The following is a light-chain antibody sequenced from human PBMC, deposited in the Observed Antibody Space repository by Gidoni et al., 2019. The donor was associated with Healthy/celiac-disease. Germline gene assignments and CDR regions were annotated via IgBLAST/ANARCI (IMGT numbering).Light chain of an antibody. V-gene: IGKV1-33*01. CDR3: QQYDNLPPDT. CDR1: QDISNY. J-gene: IGKJ2*01. Sequence: DIQMTQSPSSLSASVGDRVTITCQASQDISNYLNWYQQKPGKAPKLLIYDASNLEKGVPSRFSGSGSGTDFTFTISSLQPEDIATYYCQQYDNLPPDTFXQXTKLEIK. CDR2: DAS.